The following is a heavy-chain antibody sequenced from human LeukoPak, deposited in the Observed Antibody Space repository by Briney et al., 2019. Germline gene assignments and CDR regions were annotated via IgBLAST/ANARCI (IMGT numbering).Heavy chain of an antibody. D-gene: IGHD1-26*01. V-gene: IGHV1-58*02. CDR2: IVVGSGNT. J-gene: IGHJ4*02. CDR1: GFTFTSSA. CDR3: AADVIVGATKDFDY. Sequence: SVKVSCKASGFTFTSSAMQWVRQARGQRLEWIGWIVVGSGNTNYAQKFQERVTITRDMSTSTAYMELSSLRSEDTAVYYCAADVIVGATKDFDYWGQGTLVTVSS.